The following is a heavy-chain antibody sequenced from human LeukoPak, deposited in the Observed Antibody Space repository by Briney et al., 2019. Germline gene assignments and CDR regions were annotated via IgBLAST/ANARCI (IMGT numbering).Heavy chain of an antibody. CDR3: ARIDRAVAGTIDY. CDR1: GGSISSYF. CDR2: IYYSGST. D-gene: IGHD6-19*01. J-gene: IGHJ4*02. Sequence: SETLSLTCTVSGGSISSYFWSWIRQPPGKGLEWIGHIYYSGSTNYNPSLKSRVTMSVDTSKNQFSLKLSSVTAADTAVYYCARIDRAVAGTIDYWGQGTLVTVSS. V-gene: IGHV4-59*08.